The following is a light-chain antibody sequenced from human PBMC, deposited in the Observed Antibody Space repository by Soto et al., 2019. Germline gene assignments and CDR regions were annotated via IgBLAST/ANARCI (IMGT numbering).Light chain of an antibody. Sequence: QSALTQPASVSGSPGQSITISCTGTSSDVGRYNLVSWFQQHPDKAPKLMIYEGTKRPSGISDRFSGSKSGNTASLTISGLQAEDEADYYCSSYAGSVTYVFGSGTKLTVL. CDR2: EGT. CDR1: SSDVGRYNL. CDR3: SSYAGSVTYV. J-gene: IGLJ6*01. V-gene: IGLV2-23*01.